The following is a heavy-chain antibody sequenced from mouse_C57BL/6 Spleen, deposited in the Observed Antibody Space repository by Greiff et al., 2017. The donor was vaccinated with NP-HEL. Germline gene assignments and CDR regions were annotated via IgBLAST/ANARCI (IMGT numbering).Heavy chain of an antibody. CDR1: GYAFTNYL. CDR2: INPGSGGT. CDR3: ARKGGYAMDY. V-gene: IGHV1-54*01. J-gene: IGHJ4*01. Sequence: LVESGAELVRPGTSVKVSCKASGYAFTNYLIEWVKQRPGQGLEWIGVINPGSGGTNYNEKFKGKATLTADKSSSTAYMQLSSLTSEDSAVYFCARKGGYAMDYWGQGTSVTVSS.